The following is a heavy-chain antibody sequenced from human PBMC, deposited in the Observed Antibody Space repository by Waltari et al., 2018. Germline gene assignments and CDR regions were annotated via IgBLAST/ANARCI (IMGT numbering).Heavy chain of an antibody. D-gene: IGHD3-16*01. CDR3: ASVVDDYIWGSYRFNY. CDR2: IKQGGSEK. V-gene: IGHV3-7*01. J-gene: IGHJ4*02. CDR1: GLTFSSYW. Sequence: EVQLVESGGGLVQPGGSLRLSCAASGLTFSSYWMSWFRQAPGKGLEWVANIKQGGSEKYYVDSVKGRFTISRDNAKNSLYLQMNSLRAEDTAVYYCASVVDDYIWGSYRFNYWGQGTLVTVSS.